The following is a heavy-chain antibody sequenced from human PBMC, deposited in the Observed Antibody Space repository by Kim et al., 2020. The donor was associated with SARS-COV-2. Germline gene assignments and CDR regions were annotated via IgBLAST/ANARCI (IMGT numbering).Heavy chain of an antibody. Sequence: SETLSLTCAVYGGSFSGYYWSWIRQPPGKGLEWIGEINHSGSTNYNPSLKSRVTISVDTSKNQFSLKLSSVTAADTAVYYCARVRYCSSTSCYRNRGYYYGMDVWGQGTTVTVSS. D-gene: IGHD2-2*01. CDR3: ARVRYCSSTSCYRNRGYYYGMDV. V-gene: IGHV4-34*01. CDR2: INHSGST. CDR1: GGSFSGYY. J-gene: IGHJ6*02.